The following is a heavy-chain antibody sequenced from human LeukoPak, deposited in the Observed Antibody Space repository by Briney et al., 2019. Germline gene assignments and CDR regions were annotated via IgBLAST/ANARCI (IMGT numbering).Heavy chain of an antibody. CDR2: IYYSGRT. Sequence: SETLSLTRTVSGGSTSRYYWCGVRQPPARGREGIGYIYYSGRTNYNASLKHRLTISVDTAKNQFYLKESPVTAADTAVYYCAVGGIYLRGGAEAFDIWGQGTMVTVSS. J-gene: IGHJ3*02. CDR3: AVGGIYLRGGAEAFDI. V-gene: IGHV4-59*12. D-gene: IGHD3-16*01. CDR1: GGSTSRYY.